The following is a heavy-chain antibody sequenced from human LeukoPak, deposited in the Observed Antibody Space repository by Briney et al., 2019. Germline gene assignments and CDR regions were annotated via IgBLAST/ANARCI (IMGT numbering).Heavy chain of an antibody. CDR3: ARDFFHGHCSGLTCFLLDS. V-gene: IGHV1-18*01. CDR2: ISAYNGNT. J-gene: IGHJ4*02. CDR1: GYTFTRYG. Sequence: ASVKVSCKAPGYTFTRYGITWVRQAPGQGLEWMGWISAYNGNTNYAQKFQGRLTVTTDTSTNTAYMELRSLRPDDTAVYYCARDFFHGHCSGLTCFLLDSWGQGSLVTVSS. D-gene: IGHD2-15*01.